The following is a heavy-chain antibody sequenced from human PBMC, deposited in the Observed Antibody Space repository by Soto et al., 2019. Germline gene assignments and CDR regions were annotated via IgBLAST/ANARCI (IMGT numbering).Heavy chain of an antibody. V-gene: IGHV1-2*04. CDR1: GYTFTGYY. CDR3: ARDQPTIRQDYDFWSGYYRRDYYYGMDV. J-gene: IGHJ6*02. D-gene: IGHD3-3*01. CDR2: INPNSGGT. Sequence: ASVKVSCKASGYTFTGYYMHWVRQAPGQGLEWMGWINPNSGGTNYAQKFQGWVTMTRDTSISTAYMELSRLRSDDMAVYYCARDQPTIRQDYDFWSGYYRRDYYYGMDVWGQGTTVTVSS.